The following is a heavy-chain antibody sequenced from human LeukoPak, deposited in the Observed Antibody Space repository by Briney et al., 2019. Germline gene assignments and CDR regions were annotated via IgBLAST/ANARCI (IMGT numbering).Heavy chain of an antibody. CDR3: AKLVGATNFDY. Sequence: GGSLRLSCAASGFTFSSYGMHWVRQAPGKGLEWVAVISYDGSNKYYADSVKGRFTISRDSSKNTLYLQMNSLRAEDTAVYYCAKLVGATNFDYWGQGTLVTVSS. J-gene: IGHJ4*02. D-gene: IGHD1-26*01. CDR1: GFTFSSYG. V-gene: IGHV3-30*18. CDR2: ISYDGSNK.